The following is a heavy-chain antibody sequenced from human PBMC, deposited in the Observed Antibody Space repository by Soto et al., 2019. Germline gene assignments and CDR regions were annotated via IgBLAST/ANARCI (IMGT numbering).Heavy chain of an antibody. D-gene: IGHD5-18*01. J-gene: IGHJ6*02. Sequence: TSETLSLICAVYGGSFSGYYWSWIRQPPGKGLEWIGEINHSGSTNYNPSLKSRVTISVDTSKNQFSLKLSSVTAADTAVYYCARAKFADTYYYGMDVWGQGTTVTVSS. CDR3: ARAKFADTYYYGMDV. V-gene: IGHV4-34*01. CDR1: GGSFSGYY. CDR2: INHSGST.